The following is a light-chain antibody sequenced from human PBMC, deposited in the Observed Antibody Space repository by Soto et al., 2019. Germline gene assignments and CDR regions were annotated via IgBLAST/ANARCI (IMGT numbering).Light chain of an antibody. CDR3: QQYGGSMT. Sequence: EIVLTQSPGTLSLSPGETATLSCRASQSLSSSYLSWYQQRPGQAPRLLIYGASSRATGIPDRFSGSGAGTDVTLAISRLDPEDFAVYSCQQYGGSMTFGQGTRLEIE. J-gene: IGKJ5*01. CDR2: GAS. V-gene: IGKV3-20*01. CDR1: QSLSSSY.